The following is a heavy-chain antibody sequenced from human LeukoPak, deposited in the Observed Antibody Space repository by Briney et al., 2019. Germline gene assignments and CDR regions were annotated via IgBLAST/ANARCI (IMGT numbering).Heavy chain of an antibody. CDR2: INPSGGTT. D-gene: IGHD6-19*01. V-gene: IGHV1-46*01. CDR1: GYTFTTYY. J-gene: IGHJ4*02. Sequence: GASVKVSCKASGYTFTTYYMHWVRQAPGQGLEWMGIINPSGGTTNYAQKFQGRVTMTRDTSTTTVYMELSSLRSEDTAVYYCARGRPGSGWSFDYWSQGTLVTVSS. CDR3: ARGRPGSGWSFDY.